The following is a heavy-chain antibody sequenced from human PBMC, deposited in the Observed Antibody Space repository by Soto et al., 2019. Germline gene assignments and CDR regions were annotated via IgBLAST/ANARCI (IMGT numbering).Heavy chain of an antibody. CDR2: IYYSGST. J-gene: IGHJ5*02. Sequence: QVQLQESGPGLVKPSETLSLTCTVSGGSISSYYWSWIRQPPGKGLEWVGYIYYSGSTNYNPSLKTRVTMSVYTSKNQFSLKLSSVTAADTAVYYCARGYCITTSCYAWFDPWGQGTLVTVSS. V-gene: IGHV4-59*01. CDR1: GGSISSYY. CDR3: ARGYCITTSCYAWFDP. D-gene: IGHD2-2*01.